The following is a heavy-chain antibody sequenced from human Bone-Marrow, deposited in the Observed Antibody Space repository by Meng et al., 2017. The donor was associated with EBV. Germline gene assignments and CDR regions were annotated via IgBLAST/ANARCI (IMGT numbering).Heavy chain of an antibody. J-gene: IGHJ4*02. V-gene: IGHV1-69*01. CDR2: LIPMVGAP. Sequence: QAGAAWKKPGSSGKVSCRTSGGTFRSDAVSWVRQARGQGLEWMGGLIPMVGAPHYAQKYQGRVTIIADESTSTHSMELNSLRSEDTAMYYCASESGRGFTPDYWGQGTLVTVSS. D-gene: IGHD3-10*01. CDR1: GGTFRSDA. CDR3: ASESGRGFTPDY.